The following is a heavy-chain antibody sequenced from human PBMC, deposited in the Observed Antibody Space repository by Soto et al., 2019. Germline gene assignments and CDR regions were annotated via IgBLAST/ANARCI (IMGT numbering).Heavy chain of an antibody. J-gene: IGHJ6*02. CDR1: GGSVSSGSYY. CDR3: ARDWVTTAPDYYYYGMDV. Sequence: SETLSLTCTVSGGSVSSGSYYWSWIRQPPGKGLEWIGYIYYSGSTNYNPSLKSRVTISVDTSKNQFSLKLSSVTAADTAVYYCARDWVTTAPDYYYYGMDVWGQGTTVTVSS. CDR2: IYYSGST. V-gene: IGHV4-61*01. D-gene: IGHD4-17*01.